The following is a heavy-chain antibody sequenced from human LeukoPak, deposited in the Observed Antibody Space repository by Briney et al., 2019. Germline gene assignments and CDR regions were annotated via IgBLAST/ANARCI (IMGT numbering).Heavy chain of an antibody. CDR2: IQGDGSGK. Sequence: GGSLRLSCAASGFTFSGYWMSWVRQAPGKGLEWVGNIQGDGSGKHYMDSVKGRFTISRDNARNSLYLQMNSLKVEDTAVYYCARDSIYRGSFSTFDYWGQGILVTVSS. CDR3: ARDSIYRGSFSTFDY. CDR1: GFTFSGYW. D-gene: IGHD1-26*01. V-gene: IGHV3-7*01. J-gene: IGHJ4*02.